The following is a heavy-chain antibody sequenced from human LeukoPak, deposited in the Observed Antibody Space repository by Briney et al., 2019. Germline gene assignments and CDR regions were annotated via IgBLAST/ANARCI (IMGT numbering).Heavy chain of an antibody. CDR1: GFTFISYA. J-gene: IGHJ4*02. CDR3: AKDFGYCSGGSCYFDY. V-gene: IGHV3-30*04. D-gene: IGHD2-15*01. CDR2: ISYDGSNK. Sequence: GGSLRLSCAASGFTFISYAIHWVRQAPGKGLEWVAVISYDGSNKYYADSVKGRFTISRDNSKSTLYLQMNSLRAEDTAVFYCAKDFGYCSGGSCYFDYWGQGTLVTVSS.